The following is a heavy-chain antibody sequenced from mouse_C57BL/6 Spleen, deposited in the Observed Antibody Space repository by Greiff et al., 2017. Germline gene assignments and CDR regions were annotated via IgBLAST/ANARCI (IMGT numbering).Heavy chain of an antibody. D-gene: IGHD1-1*01. CDR3: ARPSYYYGSSGNYFDY. CDR1: GFTFSDYG. CDR2: ISSGSSTI. J-gene: IGHJ2*01. Sequence: EVKVVESGGGLVKPGGSLKLSCAASGFTFSDYGMHWVRQAPEKGLEWVAYISSGSSTIYYADTVKGRFTISRDNAKNTLFLQMTSLRSEDTAMYYCARPSYYYGSSGNYFDYWGQGTTLTVSS. V-gene: IGHV5-17*01.